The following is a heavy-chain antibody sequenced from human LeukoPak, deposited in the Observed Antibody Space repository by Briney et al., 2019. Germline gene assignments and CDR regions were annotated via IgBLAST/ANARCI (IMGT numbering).Heavy chain of an antibody. D-gene: IGHD5-12*01. J-gene: IGHJ4*02. V-gene: IGHV3-7*03. Sequence: GGSLRLSCAASGFTFSCCWMSWVRQAPGKGLEWVANIQQDGSEKYYVDSVEGRFTISRDNAKNSLYLQMNSLRAEDTAVYYCAKYSDYDLNYWGQGTLVTVSS. CDR3: AKYSDYDLNY. CDR1: GFTFSCCW. CDR2: IQQDGSEK.